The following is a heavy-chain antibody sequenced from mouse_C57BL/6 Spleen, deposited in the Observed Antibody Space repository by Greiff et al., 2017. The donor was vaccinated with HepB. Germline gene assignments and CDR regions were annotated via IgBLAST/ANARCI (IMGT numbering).Heavy chain of an antibody. V-gene: IGHV1-64*01. Sequence: QVQLQQPGAELVKPGASVKLSCKASGYTFTSYWMHWVKQRPGQGLEWIGMIHPNSGSTNYNEKFKSKATLTVDKSSSTAYMQLSSLTSEDSAVYYCARGITTVVATRGYFDYWGQGTTLTVSS. CDR3: ARGITTVVATRGYFDY. CDR1: GYTFTSYW. D-gene: IGHD1-1*01. J-gene: IGHJ2*01. CDR2: IHPNSGST.